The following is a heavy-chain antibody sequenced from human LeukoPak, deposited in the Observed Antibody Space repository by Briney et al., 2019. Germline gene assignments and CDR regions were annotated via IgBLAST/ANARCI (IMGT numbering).Heavy chain of an antibody. CDR3: ARVGDSSGYYYVRDAFDI. CDR1: GYTFTSYY. D-gene: IGHD3-22*01. J-gene: IGHJ3*02. CDR2: INPSGGST. V-gene: IGHV1-46*01. Sequence: ASVKVSCKASGYTFTSYYMHWVRQAPGQGLEWMGIINPSGGSTSYAQEFQGRVTMTRDTSTSTVYMELSSLRSEDTAVYYCARVGDSSGYYYVRDAFDIWGQGTMVTVSS.